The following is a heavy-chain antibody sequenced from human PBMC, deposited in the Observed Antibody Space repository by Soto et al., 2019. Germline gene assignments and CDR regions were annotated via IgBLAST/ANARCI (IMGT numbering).Heavy chain of an antibody. CDR3: AKDITFQYSSGWFDY. D-gene: IGHD6-19*01. V-gene: IGHV3-9*01. J-gene: IGHJ4*02. Sequence: PGGSLRLSCAASGFTFDEYAMNWVRQAPGKGLEWDSGISWNSGSIGYADSGKGRFTISRDNAKNSLYLQMNSLRAEDTALYYCAKDITFQYSSGWFDYWGQGTLVTVSS. CDR2: ISWNSGSI. CDR1: GFTFDEYA.